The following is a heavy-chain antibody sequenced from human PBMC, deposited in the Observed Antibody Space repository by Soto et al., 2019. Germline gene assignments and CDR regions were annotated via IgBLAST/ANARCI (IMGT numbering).Heavy chain of an antibody. D-gene: IGHD3-16*01. CDR3: AGVVWFRGMDV. J-gene: IGHJ6*02. Sequence: PAQTLSLTCDGSGDSVSSISAAWNWIRQSPSRGLEWLGRTYYRSKWIHEYTLSMESRITINPDTSKNQFSLHIYSVTPEDTAVYYCAGVVWFRGMDVWGQGTPVTVSS. V-gene: IGHV6-1*01. CDR2: TYYRSKWIH. CDR1: GDSVSSISAA.